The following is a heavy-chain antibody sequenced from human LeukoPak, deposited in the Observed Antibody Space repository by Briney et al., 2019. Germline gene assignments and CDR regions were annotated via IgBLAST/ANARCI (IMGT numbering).Heavy chain of an antibody. J-gene: IGHJ4*02. CDR1: GFTFSSYS. CDR2: ISSSSSYI. CDR3: AREGGDSYGPNPLDY. Sequence: PGGSLRLSCAASGFTFSSYSMNWVRPAPEKGLEWVSSISSSSSYIYYADSVKGRFTNSREKAKNSLYLQMNRLRAEDTAVYYCAREGGDSYGPNPLDYWGQGTLVSVSS. V-gene: IGHV3-21*01. D-gene: IGHD5-18*01.